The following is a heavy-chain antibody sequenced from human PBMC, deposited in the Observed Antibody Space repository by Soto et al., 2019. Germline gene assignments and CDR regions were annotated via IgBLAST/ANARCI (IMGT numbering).Heavy chain of an antibody. J-gene: IGHJ4*02. CDR1: GFAIRSNA. CDR2: ISFEGSYK. Sequence: QVQLVESGGGVVQPGRSLRLSCEASGFAIRSNAIHWVRQAPGKGLEWVAVISFEGSYKYYADCVKGRFTVSRDNSKNPVYLQMDSLTGEDSALYYCVRAAGIAAAGSSQGVLWGQGTLVTVSS. CDR3: VRAAGIAAAGSSQGVL. D-gene: IGHD6-13*01. V-gene: IGHV3-30*04.